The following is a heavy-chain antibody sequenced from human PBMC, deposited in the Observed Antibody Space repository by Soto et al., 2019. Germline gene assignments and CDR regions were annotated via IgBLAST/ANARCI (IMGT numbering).Heavy chain of an antibody. D-gene: IGHD2-2*02. J-gene: IGHJ5*02. V-gene: IGHV4-59*08. Sequence: SETLSLTCTVSGGSISSYYWSWIRQPPGKGLEWIGYIYYSGSTNYNPSLKSRVTISVDTSKNQFSLKLSSVTAADTAVYYCARLGYCSSTSCSTYNWFEPWGQGTLVTVSS. CDR1: GGSISSYY. CDR2: IYYSGST. CDR3: ARLGYCSSTSCSTYNWFEP.